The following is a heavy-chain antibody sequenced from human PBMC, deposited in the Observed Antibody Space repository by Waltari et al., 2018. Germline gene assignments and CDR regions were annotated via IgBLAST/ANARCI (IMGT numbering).Heavy chain of an antibody. V-gene: IGHV3-7*04. CDR3: ARGQWADILTGYVY. Sequence: EVQLVESGGGLVQPGGSLRLSCAASGFTFSSYWMSWVHQAPGKGLEWVANIKQDGSEKYYVDSVKGRFTISRDNAKNSLYLQMNSLRAEDTAVYYCARGQWADILTGYVYWGQGTLVTVSS. J-gene: IGHJ4*02. D-gene: IGHD3-9*01. CDR2: IKQDGSEK. CDR1: GFTFSSYW.